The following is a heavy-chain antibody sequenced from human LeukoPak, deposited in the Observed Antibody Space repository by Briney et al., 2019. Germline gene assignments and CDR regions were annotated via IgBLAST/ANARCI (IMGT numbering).Heavy chain of an antibody. CDR1: DFTVSSNY. V-gene: IGHV3-53*01. D-gene: IGHD3-22*01. J-gene: IGHJ4*02. Sequence: PGGSLRLSCAASDFTVSSNYMNWVRQAPGKGLEWVSPIYNSDTTYYADSVKGRFTISRDNSKNTLYLQMNSMRAEDTAVYYCASASRYYDSRGYYHPYFDNWGQGTLVTVSS. CDR3: ASASRYYDSRGYYHPYFDN. CDR2: IYNSDTT.